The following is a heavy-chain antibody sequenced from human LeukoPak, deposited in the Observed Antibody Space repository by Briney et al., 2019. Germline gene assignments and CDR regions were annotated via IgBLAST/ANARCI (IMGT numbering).Heavy chain of an antibody. CDR3: AKGTVGATNVGDYFDY. J-gene: IGHJ4*02. D-gene: IGHD1-26*01. CDR1: GFTFSSYA. Sequence: PGGSLRLSCAASGFTFSSYAMHWVRQAPGKGLEWVAVISYDGSNKYYADSVEGRFTISRDNSKNTLYLQMNSLRAEDTAVYYCAKGTVGATNVGDYFDYWGQGTLVTVSS. V-gene: IGHV3-30*04. CDR2: ISYDGSNK.